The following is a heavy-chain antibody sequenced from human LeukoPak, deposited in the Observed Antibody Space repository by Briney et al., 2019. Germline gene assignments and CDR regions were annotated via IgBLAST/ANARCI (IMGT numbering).Heavy chain of an antibody. V-gene: IGHV4-34*01. CDR2: INHSGST. CDR3: ARGHYDYVWGSYRYTRNDYYYYMDV. D-gene: IGHD3-16*02. J-gene: IGHJ6*03. CDR1: GGSFSGYY. Sequence: SEILSLTCAVYGGSFSGYYWSWIRQPPGKGLEWIGEINHSGSTNYNPSLTSRVTISVDTSKNPFSLKLSSVTAADTAVYYCARGHYDYVWGSYRYTRNDYYYYMDVWGKGTTVTVSS.